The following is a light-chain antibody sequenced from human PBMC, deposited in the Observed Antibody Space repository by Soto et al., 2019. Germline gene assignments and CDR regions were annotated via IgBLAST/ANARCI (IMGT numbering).Light chain of an antibody. Sequence: EIVLTQSPATLSSFPGDRVTLSCRASQYINTRLAWYQHRPGQAPRLLIYQTSIRAAGIPARFSASGSGTEFTLTISSLQSEDFAVYYCQQYNNWPPITFGQGTRLE. V-gene: IGKV3D-15*01. CDR2: QTS. J-gene: IGKJ5*01. CDR3: QQYNNWPPIT. CDR1: QYINTR.